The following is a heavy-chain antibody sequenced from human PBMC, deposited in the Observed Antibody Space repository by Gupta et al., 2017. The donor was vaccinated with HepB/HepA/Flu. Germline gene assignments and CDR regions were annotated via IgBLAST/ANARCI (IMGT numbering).Heavy chain of an antibody. D-gene: IGHD2-15*01. CDR3: ARGSGGVAY. CDR1: GLTFSKSW. J-gene: IGHJ4*02. CDR2: VKVDGSHK. Sequence: EVQLVESGGGFFHPGGSLRLSCAVSGLTFSKSWMSWVRQAPGTGLEWVDKVKVDGSHKDYVGYVEARLTVARENAKKAMYVQVGRIREEYTSVEDGARGSGGVAYGRQGTILTVYS. V-gene: IGHV3-7*04.